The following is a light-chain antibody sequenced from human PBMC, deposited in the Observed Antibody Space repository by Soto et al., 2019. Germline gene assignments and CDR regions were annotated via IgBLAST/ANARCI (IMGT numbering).Light chain of an antibody. CDR3: ESYDSNTLV. Sequence: QSVSESPGKTVTMSCTRSSGSIASNYVQWFQLRPGSAPTTVIYDDNQRPSGVPDRFSGSIDRSSNSAFLTISGLKTEDEADYFCESYDSNTLVFGGGTKVTVL. V-gene: IGLV6-57*03. CDR1: SGSIASNY. CDR2: DDN. J-gene: IGLJ3*02.